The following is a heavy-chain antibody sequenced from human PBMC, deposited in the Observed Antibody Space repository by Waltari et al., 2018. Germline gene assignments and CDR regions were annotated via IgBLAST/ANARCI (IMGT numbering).Heavy chain of an antibody. CDR1: GFTFSSYA. J-gene: IGHJ6*02. V-gene: IGHV3-23*01. Sequence: EVQLLESGGGLVQPGGSLRLSCAASGFTFSSYAMSWVRQAPGKGLEWVSAISGSGGSTYYADSVKGRFTISRDNSKNTLYLQMNSLRAEDTAVYYCAKGTRPIGYYYYGMDVWGQGTTVTVSS. CDR2: ISGSGGST. D-gene: IGHD2-2*01. CDR3: AKGTRPIGYYYYGMDV.